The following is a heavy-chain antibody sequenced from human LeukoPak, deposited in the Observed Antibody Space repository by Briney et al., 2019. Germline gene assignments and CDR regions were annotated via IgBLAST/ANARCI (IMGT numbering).Heavy chain of an antibody. CDR2: ISSSGSTI. J-gene: IGHJ4*02. CDR3: ARSAAAGRIVATFGY. V-gene: IGHV3-48*03. Sequence: GGSLRLSCAASGFTFSSYEMNWVRQAPGKGLEWVSYISSSGSTIYYADSVKGRFTISRDNAKNSLYLQMNSLRAEDTAVYYCARSAAAGRIVATFGYWGQGTLVIVSS. CDR1: GFTFSSYE. D-gene: IGHD5-12*01.